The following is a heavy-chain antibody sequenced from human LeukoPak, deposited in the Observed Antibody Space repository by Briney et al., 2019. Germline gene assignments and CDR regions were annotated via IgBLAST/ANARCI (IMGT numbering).Heavy chain of an antibody. D-gene: IGHD6-19*01. CDR3: ARGPNSSGWYGGNYFDY. CDR1: GGSFSGYY. J-gene: IGHJ4*02. CDR2: INHSGST. Sequence: PSETLSLTCAVYGGSFSGYYWSWIRQPPGKGLEWIGEINHSGSTNYNPSLKSRVTISVDTSKNQFSLKLSSVTAADTAVYYCARGPNSSGWYGGNYFDYWGQGTLVTVSS. V-gene: IGHV4-34*01.